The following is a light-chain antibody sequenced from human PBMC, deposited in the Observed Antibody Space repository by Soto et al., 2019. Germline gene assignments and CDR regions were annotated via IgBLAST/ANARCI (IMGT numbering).Light chain of an antibody. V-gene: IGLV1-44*01. CDR2: NNN. CDR1: SSNIGSST. CDR3: AAWDDSLNGL. Sequence: CVLTQPPSASGTPGQRVTISCSGSSSNIGSSTVNWYQQLPGTAPKLLIYNNNQRPSGVPDRFSGSKSGTSASLAISGLQSADEADYYCAAWDDSLNGLFGGGTKLTVL. J-gene: IGLJ3*02.